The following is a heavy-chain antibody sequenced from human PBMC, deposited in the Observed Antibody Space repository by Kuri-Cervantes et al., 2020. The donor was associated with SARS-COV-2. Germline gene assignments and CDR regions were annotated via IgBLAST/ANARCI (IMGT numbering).Heavy chain of an antibody. Sequence: GGSLRLSCAASGSIFSNCHMSWIRQAPGRGLDWVSYISSSGSTIYYADSVSGRFTISRDNAKNSLFLQMNSLRAEDTAMYYCSRTSRGWFGAPRHAFDLWGQGTTVTVSS. V-gene: IGHV3-11*01. CDR2: ISSSGSTI. J-gene: IGHJ3*01. CDR1: GSIFSNCH. CDR3: SRTSRGWFGAPRHAFDL. D-gene: IGHD3-10*01.